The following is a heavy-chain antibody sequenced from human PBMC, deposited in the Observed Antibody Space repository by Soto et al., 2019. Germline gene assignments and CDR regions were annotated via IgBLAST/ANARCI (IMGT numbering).Heavy chain of an antibody. CDR3: VRDGAKTLRDWFDP. J-gene: IGHJ5*02. CDR1: GAAISGFY. Sequence: PSETLSLNCTVSGAAISGFYWSWIRKSAGKGLEWIGRIYATGTTDYNPSLKSRVMMSVDTSKEQFSLKLRSVPAADTAVYYCVRDGAKTLRDWFDPWGEGISVTASS. D-gene: IGHD1-26*01. V-gene: IGHV4-4*07. CDR2: IYATGTT.